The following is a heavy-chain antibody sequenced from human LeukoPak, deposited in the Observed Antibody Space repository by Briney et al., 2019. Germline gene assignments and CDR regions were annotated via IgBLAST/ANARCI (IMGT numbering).Heavy chain of an antibody. CDR1: GDSINSSNYY. CDR2: IYYSGST. V-gene: IGHV4-39*01. Sequence: SETLSLTCTVSGDSINSSNYYWAWIRQSPGTGLEWIGSIYYSGSTYYSPSLKSRVSISVDSSKNQFSLKLTSVTAADTALYFCVRHGGLVFAVQAFDPWSRGTLVTVSS. CDR3: VRHGGLVFAVQAFDP. D-gene: IGHD2-15*01. J-gene: IGHJ5*01.